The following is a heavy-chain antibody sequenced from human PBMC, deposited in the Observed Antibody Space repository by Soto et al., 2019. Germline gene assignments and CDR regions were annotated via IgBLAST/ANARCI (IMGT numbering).Heavy chain of an antibody. V-gene: IGHV1-18*01. CDR2: ISAYNGYNGNT. CDR1: GYTFRSSG. Sequence: QFQLVQAGAAVKKPGASVKVSCKDSGYTFRSSGISWVRQAPGQGLEWMGWISAYNGYNGNTKYAQKFQGRVTMTTATSTSTAYRELRSLRSDDTAVYYCARDQVPIGYVDSWGQGTLVTVSS. J-gene: IGHJ4*02. CDR3: ARDQVPIGYVDS.